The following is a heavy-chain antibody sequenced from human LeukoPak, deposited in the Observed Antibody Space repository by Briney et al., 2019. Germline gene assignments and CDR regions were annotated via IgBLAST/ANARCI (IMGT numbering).Heavy chain of an antibody. Sequence: GRSLRLSCAASGFTFSSDGMHWVRQAPGKGLEWVAVISYDGSNKYYSDSVKGRFTISRDNPKNTLYLQMNSLRAEDTAVYYCAKDPGKQWLVGGVDYWGQGTLVTVSS. CDR1: GFTFSSDG. J-gene: IGHJ4*02. D-gene: IGHD6-19*01. V-gene: IGHV3-30*18. CDR2: ISYDGSNK. CDR3: AKDPGKQWLVGGVDY.